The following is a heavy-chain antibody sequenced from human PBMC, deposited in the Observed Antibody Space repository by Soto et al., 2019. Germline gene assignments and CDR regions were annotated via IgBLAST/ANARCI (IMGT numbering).Heavy chain of an antibody. Sequence: QITLKESGPTLVRPTQTLTLTCSFSGFSLKTIGVSVGWIRQPPGKALEWLALTYWDDDQRYSPSLKTRLTVTKDTSKNQVVLAMTNMHPVDTGTYYCARSTSENFWSGPFDYWGPGIVVTVSS. J-gene: IGHJ4*02. V-gene: IGHV2-5*02. D-gene: IGHD3-3*01. CDR2: TYWDDDQ. CDR3: ARSTSENFWSGPFDY. CDR1: GFSLKTIGVS.